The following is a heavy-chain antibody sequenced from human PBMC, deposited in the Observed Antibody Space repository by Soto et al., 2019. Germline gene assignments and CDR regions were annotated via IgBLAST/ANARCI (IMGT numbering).Heavy chain of an antibody. D-gene: IGHD6-19*01. J-gene: IGHJ4*02. CDR2: ISAYNGNT. CDR3: ARETHLGVAGYYFDY. CDR1: GYTFTSYG. Sequence: ASVKVSCKASGYTFTSYGISWVRQAPGQGLEWMGWISAYNGNTNYAQKLQGRVTMTTDTSTSTAYMELRSLRSDDTAVYYCARETHLGVAGYYFDYWGQGTLVTVSS. V-gene: IGHV1-18*01.